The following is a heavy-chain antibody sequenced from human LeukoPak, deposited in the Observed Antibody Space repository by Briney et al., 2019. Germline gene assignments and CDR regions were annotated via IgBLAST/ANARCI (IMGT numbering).Heavy chain of an antibody. CDR1: GGSISSGDYY. D-gene: IGHD3-22*01. J-gene: IGHJ3*02. Sequence: SETLSLTCTVSGGSISSGDYYWSWIRQPPGKGLEWIGYIYYSGSTYYNPSLKSRVTISVDTSKNQFSLKLSSVTAADTAVYYCARDEYSYDSSGRQGDAFDIWGQGTMVTVSS. V-gene: IGHV4-30-4*01. CDR3: ARDEYSYDSSGRQGDAFDI. CDR2: IYYSGST.